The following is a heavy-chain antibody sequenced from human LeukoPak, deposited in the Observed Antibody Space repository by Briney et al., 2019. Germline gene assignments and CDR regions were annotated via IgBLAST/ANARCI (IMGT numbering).Heavy chain of an antibody. CDR3: ARGGDPVKYYAEYFQY. V-gene: IGHV3-74*01. CDR2: IRSDGTST. J-gene: IGHJ1*01. Sequence: GGSLRLSCVTSGYAFSNYVMTWVRQAPGKGLVWVSRIRSDGTSTSYADSVKGRFTISRDNAKNTLYLQMSSLRAEDTAVYYCARGGDPVKYYAEYFQYWGQGTLVTVSS. CDR1: GYAFSNYV. D-gene: IGHD2-21*02.